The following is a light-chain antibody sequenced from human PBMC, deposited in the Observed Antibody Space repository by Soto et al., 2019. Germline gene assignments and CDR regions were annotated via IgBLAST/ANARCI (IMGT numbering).Light chain of an antibody. V-gene: IGLV4-69*01. CDR2: FNSDGSH. Sequence: QLVLTQSPSASASLGASVKLTCTLSSGHSSYSIAWHQQQPQKGPRYLMKFNSDGSHDKGDGIPDRFSVSSSGAERYLTISSLQSEDEADYYCQTWGTGIRVFGGGTKLTVL. CDR1: SGHSSYS. CDR3: QTWGTGIRV. J-gene: IGLJ2*01.